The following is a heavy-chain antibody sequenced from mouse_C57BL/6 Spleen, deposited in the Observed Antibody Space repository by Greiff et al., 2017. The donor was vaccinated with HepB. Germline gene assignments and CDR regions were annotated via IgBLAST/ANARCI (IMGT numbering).Heavy chain of an antibody. Sequence: EVQLQQSGAELVRPGASVKLSCTASGFNIKDDYMHWVKQRPEQGLEWIGWIDPENGDTEYASKFQGKATITADTSSNTAYLQLSSLPSEDTAVYYCTTFGYDYYAMDYWGQGTSVTVSS. CDR2: IDPENGDT. J-gene: IGHJ4*01. V-gene: IGHV14-4*01. CDR1: GFNIKDDY. CDR3: TTFGYDYYAMDY. D-gene: IGHD2-2*01.